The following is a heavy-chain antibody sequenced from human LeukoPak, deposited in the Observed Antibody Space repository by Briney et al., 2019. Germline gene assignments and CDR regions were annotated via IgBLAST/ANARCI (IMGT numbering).Heavy chain of an antibody. CDR1: GFTFSSYG. CDR3: AKGPYSSGGKRDYFDY. D-gene: IGHD6-19*01. Sequence: PGRSLRLSCAASGFTFSSYGMHWVCQAPGKGLEWVAVISYDGSNKYYADSVKGRFTISRDNSKNTLYLQMNSLRAEDTAVYYCAKGPYSSGGKRDYFDYWGQGTLVTVSS. CDR2: ISYDGSNK. V-gene: IGHV3-30*18. J-gene: IGHJ4*02.